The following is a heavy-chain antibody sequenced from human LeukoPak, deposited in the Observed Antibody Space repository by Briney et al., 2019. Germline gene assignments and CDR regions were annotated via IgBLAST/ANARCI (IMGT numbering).Heavy chain of an antibody. Sequence: PGGSLRRSCSASGLTFSNFWMAWVGQAPGKGLEWVANINQDGSTKQYVDSVRGRFTISRDNAKNSLYLQMNSLRAEDTALYHCVRDIKGSLDHWGQGTLVTVSS. CDR2: INQDGSTK. J-gene: IGHJ4*02. CDR1: GLTFSNFW. CDR3: VRDIKGSLDH. D-gene: IGHD1-14*01. V-gene: IGHV3-7*01.